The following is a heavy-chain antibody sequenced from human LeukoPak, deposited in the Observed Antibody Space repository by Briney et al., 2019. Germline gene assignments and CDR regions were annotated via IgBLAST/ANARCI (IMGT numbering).Heavy chain of an antibody. D-gene: IGHD3-3*01. CDR1: GFTFSSYA. CDR2: ISGSGGST. J-gene: IGHJ3*02. V-gene: IGHV3-23*01. CDR3: AKCYTPLITIFGVGNLNAFDI. Sequence: RTGGSLRLSCAASGFTFSSYAMSWVRQAPGKGLEWVSAISGSGGSTYYADSVKGRFTISRDNSKNTLYLQMNSLRAEDTAVYYCAKCYTPLITIFGVGNLNAFDIWGQGTMVTVSS.